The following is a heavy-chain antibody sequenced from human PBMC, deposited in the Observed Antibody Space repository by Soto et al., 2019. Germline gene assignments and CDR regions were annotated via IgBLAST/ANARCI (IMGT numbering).Heavy chain of an antibody. D-gene: IGHD6-13*01. CDR1: GFTFSSYA. J-gene: IGHJ4*02. CDR3: AKAPYAAAGKGYFDY. V-gene: IGHV3-23*01. Sequence: GSLRLSCAASGFTFSSYAMSWVRQAPGKGLEWVSAISGSGGSTYYADSVKGRFTISRDNSKNTLYLHMNSLRAEDTAVYYCAKAPYAAAGKGYFDYWGQGTLVTVSS. CDR2: ISGSGGST.